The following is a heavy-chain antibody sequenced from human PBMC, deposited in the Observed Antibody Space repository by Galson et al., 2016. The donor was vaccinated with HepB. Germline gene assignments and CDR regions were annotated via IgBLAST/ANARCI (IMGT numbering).Heavy chain of an antibody. V-gene: IGHV3-66*01. CDR1: GFSVSTNY. J-gene: IGHJ6*02. D-gene: IGHD5-24*01. CDR3: ARDGARWLQGSYYYAVDV. CDR2: IYSAGST. Sequence: SLRLSCAASGFSVSTNYMNWVRQAPGKGLEWVSVIYSAGSTSYADSVKGRFTISRDNSKNMLFLQMNSLRAEDTAVYYCARDGARWLQGSYYYAVDVWGQGTTVTVSS.